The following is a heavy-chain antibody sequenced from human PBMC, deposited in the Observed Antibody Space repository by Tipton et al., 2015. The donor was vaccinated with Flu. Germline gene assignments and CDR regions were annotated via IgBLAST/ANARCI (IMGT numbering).Heavy chain of an antibody. CDR2: IYHSGST. CDR3: ARQLSVGATSGFDY. CDR1: GYSISSSYC. Sequence: TLSLTCAVSGYSISSSYCWGWIRQPPGKGLEWIGSIYHSGSTYYNPSLKSRVTISVDTSKNQFPLKLSSVTAADTAVYYCARQLSVGATSGFDYWGQGTLVTVSS. D-gene: IGHD1-26*01. J-gene: IGHJ4*02. V-gene: IGHV4-38-2*01.